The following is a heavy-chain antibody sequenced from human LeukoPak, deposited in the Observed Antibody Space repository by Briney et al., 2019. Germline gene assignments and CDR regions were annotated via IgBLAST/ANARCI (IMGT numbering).Heavy chain of an antibody. V-gene: IGHV4-39*01. Sequence: PSETLSLTCTVSGGSISSSSYYWGWIRQPPGKGLEWIGSIYYSGSTYYNPSLKSRVTISVDTSKNQLSLKLSSVTAADTAVYYCARPLTTVVIGAFHIWGQGTMVTVSS. CDR3: ARPLTTVVIGAFHI. CDR2: IYYSGST. J-gene: IGHJ3*02. D-gene: IGHD4-23*01. CDR1: GGSISSSSYY.